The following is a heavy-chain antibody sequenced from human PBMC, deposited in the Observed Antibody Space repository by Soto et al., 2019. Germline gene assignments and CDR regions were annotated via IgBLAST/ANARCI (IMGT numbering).Heavy chain of an antibody. CDR3: AAAVARGWFDP. J-gene: IGHJ5*02. CDR2: INHSGST. V-gene: IGHV4-34*02. Sequence: HVQLQQWGAGLLKPSEPLSLTCAIYGGSFSGYYWSWIRKPPGKGLEWIGEINHSGSTNYNPSLKSRVAMSVDTAKNQFSLNLSSVTAADMAVYYCAAAVARGWFDPWGQGTLVTVSS. CDR1: GGSFSGYY. D-gene: IGHD6-19*01.